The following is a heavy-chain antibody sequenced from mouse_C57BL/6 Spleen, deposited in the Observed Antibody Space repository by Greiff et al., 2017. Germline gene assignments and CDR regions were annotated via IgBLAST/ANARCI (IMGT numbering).Heavy chain of an antibody. CDR1: GFTFSSYG. J-gene: IGHJ4*01. CDR3: AIPMRDYAMDY. V-gene: IGHV5-6*01. CDR2: ISSGGSYT. Sequence: EVKLVESGGDLVKPGGSLKLSCAASGFTFSSYGMSWVRQTPDKRLEWVATISSGGSYTYYPDSVKGRFTISRDNAKNTLYLQMSSLKSEDTAMYYCAIPMRDYAMDYWGQGTSVTVSS.